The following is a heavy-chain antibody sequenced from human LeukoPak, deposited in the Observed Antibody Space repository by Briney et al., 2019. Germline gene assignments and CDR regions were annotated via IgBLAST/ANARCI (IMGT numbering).Heavy chain of an antibody. D-gene: IGHD5-24*01. V-gene: IGHV1-58*02. J-gene: IGHJ4*02. Sequence: ELSGPTLVKEPGTSVKVACKASGFTFTSSAMQWVRQARGQRLEWIGWIVVGSGNTNYAQKFQERVTITRDMSTSTVYMELSSLRSEDTSVYYCAVRETAVSYYFDYWGQGTLVTVSS. CDR2: IVVGSGNT. CDR1: GFTFTSSA. CDR3: AVRETAVSYYFDY.